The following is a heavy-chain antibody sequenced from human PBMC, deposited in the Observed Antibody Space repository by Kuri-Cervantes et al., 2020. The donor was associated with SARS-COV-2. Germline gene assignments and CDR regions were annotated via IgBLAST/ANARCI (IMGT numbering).Heavy chain of an antibody. Sequence: GGSLRLSCAASGFTVSSNYMSWVRQAPGKGLEWVAVISNDGKHEKCVDSGKGRFAISRDNSQNTLYLQMKSLTSEDTAIYDCAKDRLGVPDFWGQGTLVTVPQ. CDR2: ISNDGKHE. V-gene: IGHV3-30*18. J-gene: IGHJ1*01. CDR3: AKDRLGVPDF. D-gene: IGHD2-8*01. CDR1: GFTVSSNY.